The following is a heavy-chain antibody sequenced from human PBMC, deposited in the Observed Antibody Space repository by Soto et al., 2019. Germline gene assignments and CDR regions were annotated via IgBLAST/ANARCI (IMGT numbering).Heavy chain of an antibody. CDR2: INHSGST. CDR3: ARGVDTAMVSRLYHY. V-gene: IGHV4-34*01. CDR1: GGSFSGYY. J-gene: IGHJ4*02. D-gene: IGHD5-18*01. Sequence: SETLSLTCAVYGGSFSGYYWSWIRQPPGKGLEWIGEINHSGSTNYNPSLKSRVTISVDTSKNQFSLKLSSVTAADTAVYYCARGVDTAMVSRLYHYWGQGTLVTVSS.